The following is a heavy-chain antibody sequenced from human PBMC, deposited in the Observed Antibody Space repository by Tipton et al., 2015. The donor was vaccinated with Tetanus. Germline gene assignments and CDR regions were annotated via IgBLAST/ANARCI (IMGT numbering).Heavy chain of an antibody. CDR1: GYTFTSYG. V-gene: IGHV1-18*04. J-gene: IGHJ4*02. Sequence: QLVQSGAEVKKPGASVKVSCKASGYTFTSYGISWVRQAPGQGLEWMGWISAYNGNTNYAQKLQGRVTMTPDTSTSTAYMELRSLRSGDTAVYYCARDTAMVPVHLDYWGQGTLVTVSS. CDR3: ARDTAMVPVHLDY. D-gene: IGHD5-18*01. CDR2: ISAYNGNT.